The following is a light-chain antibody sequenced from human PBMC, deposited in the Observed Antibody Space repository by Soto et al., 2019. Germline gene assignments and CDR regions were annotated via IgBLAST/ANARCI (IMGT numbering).Light chain of an antibody. CDR2: AAS. Sequence: DIQLTQSPSFLSASVGARVTITCRASQGISSYLAWYQQKPGKAPKLLIYAASTLQSGVPSRFSGSGSGTEFTLTINSLQPDDVASYYCQQYKSYPLSFGGGTKVDIK. J-gene: IGKJ4*01. V-gene: IGKV1-9*01. CDR3: QQYKSYPLS. CDR1: QGISSY.